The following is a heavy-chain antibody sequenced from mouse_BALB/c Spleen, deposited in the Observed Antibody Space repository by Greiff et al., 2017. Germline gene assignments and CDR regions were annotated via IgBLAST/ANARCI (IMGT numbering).Heavy chain of an antibody. D-gene: IGHD2-1*01. CDR3: ARRDGNSAWFAY. J-gene: IGHJ3*01. V-gene: IGHV5-6*01. CDR1: GFTFSSYG. CDR2: ISSGGSYT. Sequence: EVQVVESGGDLVKPGGSLKLSCAASGFTFSSYGISWVRQTPDKRLEWVATISSGGSYTYYPDSVKGRFTISRDNAKNTLYLQMSSLKSEDTAMYYCARRDGNSAWFAYWGQGTLVTVSA.